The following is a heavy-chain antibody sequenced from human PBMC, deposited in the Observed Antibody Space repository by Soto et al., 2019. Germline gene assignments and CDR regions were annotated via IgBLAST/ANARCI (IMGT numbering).Heavy chain of an antibody. CDR2: ISGYSGNT. V-gene: IGHV1-18*01. Sequence: QIHLVQSGAEVKKPGASVKVSCKASGYTFTIYGISWVRQAPGQGLEWMGRISGYSGNTDYAENLQDRVTMTTDTSTSTAYMELRSLRSDDTAVYYCARDRPGTTYGYWGQGTLVTVSS. CDR3: ARDRPGTTYGY. J-gene: IGHJ4*02. CDR1: GYTFTIYG. D-gene: IGHD1-1*01.